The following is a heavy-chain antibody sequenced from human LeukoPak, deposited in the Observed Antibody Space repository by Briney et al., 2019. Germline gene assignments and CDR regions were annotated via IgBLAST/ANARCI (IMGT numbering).Heavy chain of an antibody. CDR3: ARLGCSSTSCYAVGWFDP. D-gene: IGHD2-2*01. Sequence: SETLSLTCAVYGGSFSGYYWSWIRQPPGKGLEWIGEINHSGSTNYNPSLKSRVTISVDTSKNQFSLKLSSVTAADTAVYYCARLGCSSTSCYAVGWFDPWGQGTLVTVSS. J-gene: IGHJ5*02. V-gene: IGHV4-34*01. CDR1: GGSFSGYY. CDR2: INHSGST.